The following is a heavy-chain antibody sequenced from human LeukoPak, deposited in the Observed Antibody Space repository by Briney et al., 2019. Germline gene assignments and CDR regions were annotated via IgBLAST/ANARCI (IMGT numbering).Heavy chain of an antibody. D-gene: IGHD6-13*01. Sequence: GGSLRLSCAASGFTFGSYNMNWVRQAPGKGLEWVSSISTSSSYIYYADSVKGRFTISRDNAKKSLYLQMNSLRAEDTAVYYCAKDSAAGTPYYFDYWGQGTLVTVSS. J-gene: IGHJ4*02. CDR1: GFTFGSYN. V-gene: IGHV3-21*04. CDR2: ISTSSSYI. CDR3: AKDSAAGTPYYFDY.